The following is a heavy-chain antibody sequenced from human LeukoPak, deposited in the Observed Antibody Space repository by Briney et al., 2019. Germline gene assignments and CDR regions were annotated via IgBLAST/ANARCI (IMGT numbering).Heavy chain of an antibody. Sequence: GGSLRLSCAASGFTFSSYAMSWVRQAPGKGLEWVSAISGGGGSTYYADSVKGRFTISRDNSKNTLYLQMNSLRAEDTAVYYCAKGTDYGDYPDYWGQGTLVTVSS. CDR3: AKGTDYGDYPDY. V-gene: IGHV3-23*01. J-gene: IGHJ4*02. D-gene: IGHD4-17*01. CDR2: ISGGGGST. CDR1: GFTFSSYA.